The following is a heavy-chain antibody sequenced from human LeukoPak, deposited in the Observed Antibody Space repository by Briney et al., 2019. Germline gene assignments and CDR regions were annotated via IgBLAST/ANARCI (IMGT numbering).Heavy chain of an antibody. Sequence: GGSLRLSCAASGFTFSDYYMNWIRQAPGKGLEWVSYISSSGSIMYYADSVKGRFTISRDNAKNSLYLQMNSLRAEDTAVYYCARNTLTTVTIYYYYYMDVWGKGTTVTVSS. CDR1: GFTFSDYY. V-gene: IGHV3-11*04. D-gene: IGHD4-11*01. J-gene: IGHJ6*03. CDR3: ARNTLTTVTIYYYYYMDV. CDR2: ISSSGSIM.